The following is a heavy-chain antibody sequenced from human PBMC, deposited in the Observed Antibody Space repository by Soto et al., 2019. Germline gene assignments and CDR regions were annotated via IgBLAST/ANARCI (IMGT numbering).Heavy chain of an antibody. CDR2: ISGSGGST. V-gene: IGHV3-23*01. J-gene: IGHJ4*02. Sequence: PGGSLRLSCAASGFTFSSYAMSWVRQAPGEGLEWVSAISGSGGSTYYADSVKGRFTISRDNSKNTLYLQMNSLRADDTAVYYCAKIPSIAAAGTRLDYWGQGTLVTVSS. CDR1: GFTFSSYA. D-gene: IGHD6-13*01. CDR3: AKIPSIAAAGTRLDY.